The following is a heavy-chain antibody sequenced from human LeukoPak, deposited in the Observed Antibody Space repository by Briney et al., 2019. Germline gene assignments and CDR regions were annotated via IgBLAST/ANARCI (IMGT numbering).Heavy chain of an antibody. CDR3: ARLEGGLFIDY. CDR1: GGSISSSSYY. V-gene: IGHV4-39*01. J-gene: IGHJ4*02. D-gene: IGHD6-25*01. Sequence: TPSETLSLTCTVSGGSISSSSYYWGWIRQPPGKGLEWIGSIYYSGSTYYNPSLKSRVTISVDTSKNQFSLKLSSVTAADTAVYYCARLEGGLFIDYWGQGTLVTVSS. CDR2: IYYSGST.